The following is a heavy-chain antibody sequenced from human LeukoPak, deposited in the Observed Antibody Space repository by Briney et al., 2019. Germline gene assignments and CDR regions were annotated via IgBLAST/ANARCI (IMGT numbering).Heavy chain of an antibody. Sequence: GESLKISCKGSGYSFTSYWIGWVRQMPGKGLEWMGIIYPSDSDTRYSPSFQGQVTISADKSISTAYLQWSSLKASDTAMYYCARRGTYYDFWSGYPFDYWGQGTLVTVSS. CDR1: GYSFTSYW. D-gene: IGHD3-3*01. J-gene: IGHJ4*02. CDR3: ARRGTYYDFWSGYPFDY. V-gene: IGHV5-51*01. CDR2: IYPSDSDT.